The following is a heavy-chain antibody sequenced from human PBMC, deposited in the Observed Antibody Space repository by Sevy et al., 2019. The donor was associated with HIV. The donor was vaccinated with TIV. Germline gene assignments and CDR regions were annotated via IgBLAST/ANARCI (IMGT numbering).Heavy chain of an antibody. V-gene: IGHV4-59*08. Sequence: SETLSLTCTVSGGSISNYYWSWIRQPPGKGLEWIGHIYYSGSTKYNPSLKSRVTISVDTSKNQFSLKVSSVTAADTAVYYCARHGRVLRGQYYYYDMDVWGQGTTVTVSS. J-gene: IGHJ6*02. CDR3: ARHGRVLRGQYYYYDMDV. D-gene: IGHD4-17*01. CDR1: GGSISNYY. CDR2: IYYSGST.